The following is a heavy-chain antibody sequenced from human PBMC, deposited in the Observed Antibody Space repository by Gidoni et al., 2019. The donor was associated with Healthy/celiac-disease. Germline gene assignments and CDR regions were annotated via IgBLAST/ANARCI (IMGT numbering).Heavy chain of an antibody. CDR3: AKLRFGELLLFDY. CDR1: GLPLGSYA. D-gene: IGHD3-10*01. CDR2: NSGSGGST. V-gene: IGHV3-23*01. Sequence: EVQLLESGGGLVQPGGSLRLSCAASGLPLGSYALGWVRQAPGKGLSWVSANSGSGGSTYYADTVKGRFTISRDNSKNTLYLQMNSLRAEDTAVYYCAKLRFGELLLFDYWGQGTLVTVSS. J-gene: IGHJ4*02.